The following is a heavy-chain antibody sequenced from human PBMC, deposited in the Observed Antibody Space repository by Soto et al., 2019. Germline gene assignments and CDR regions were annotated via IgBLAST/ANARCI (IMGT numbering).Heavy chain of an antibody. CDR2: ISGGGSSI. V-gene: IGHV3-21*01. J-gene: IGHJ6*03. Sequence: EVHLVESGGGLVKPGGSLRLSCAASGFTFSTYSMDWVRQAPGKGLEWVSSISGGGSSIYSADSVKGRFSISRDNAKNSLYLQRNSLRAEDTAVYYCASARGNAVIPGDTPEDSYMDVWGRGTTVTVSS. D-gene: IGHD2-2*01. CDR3: ASARGNAVIPGDTPEDSYMDV. CDR1: GFTFSTYS.